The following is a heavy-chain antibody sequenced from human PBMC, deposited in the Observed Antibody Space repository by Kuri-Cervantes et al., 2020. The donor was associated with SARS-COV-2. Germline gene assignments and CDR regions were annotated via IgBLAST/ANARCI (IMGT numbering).Heavy chain of an antibody. D-gene: IGHD2-15*01. CDR1: GFTFSSYE. J-gene: IGHJ3*02. Sequence: GESLKISCAASGFTFSSYEMNWVRQAPGKGLEWVSYISSSGSTIYYADSVKGRFTISRDNSKNTLYLQMNSLRAEDTAVYYCARPQGYCSGGSRPDAFDIWGQGTMVTVSS. CDR3: ARPQGYCSGGSRPDAFDI. CDR2: ISSSGSTI. V-gene: IGHV3-48*03.